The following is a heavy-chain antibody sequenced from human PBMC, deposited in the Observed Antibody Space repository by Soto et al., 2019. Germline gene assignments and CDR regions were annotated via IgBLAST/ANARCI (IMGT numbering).Heavy chain of an antibody. CDR2: SSTSGSTI. Sequence: EVQLVESGGGLEQPGGSLRLSCAASGFTFSRYEMNWVRQAPGKGLEWVSYSSTSGSTIYYANSVKGRFTISRDNANNSLYLQMNSLRAEDTAVYYCARLLGGHDSGDYYYYAMDVWGQGTTVTVSS. CDR3: ARLLGGHDSGDYYYYAMDV. CDR1: GFTFSRYE. D-gene: IGHD3-10*01. J-gene: IGHJ6*02. V-gene: IGHV3-48*03.